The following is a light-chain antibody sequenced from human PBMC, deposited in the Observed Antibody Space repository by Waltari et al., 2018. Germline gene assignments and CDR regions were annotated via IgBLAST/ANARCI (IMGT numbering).Light chain of an antibody. J-gene: IGKJ3*01. CDR2: WAS. Sequence: DIVMTQSPDSLAVSLGERATINCKSSQSVFSNSNNTNYLTWYQHKPGQPPKLLIYWASTRESGVPDRFSGSGSGTDFTLTISSLQAEDVAVYYCQQHYDTPLTFGPGTKVDVK. V-gene: IGKV4-1*01. CDR3: QQHYDTPLT. CDR1: QSVFSNSNNTNY.